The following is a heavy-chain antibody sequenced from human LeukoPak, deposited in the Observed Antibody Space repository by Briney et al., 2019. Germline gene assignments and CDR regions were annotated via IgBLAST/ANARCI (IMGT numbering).Heavy chain of an antibody. CDR2: ISIGGDTT. V-gene: IGHV3-23*01. J-gene: IGHJ4*02. CDR3: ANEIRPYDC. Sequence: GGSLRLSCAASGFTFSSHGMCWVRQAPGRGLEWVSSISIGGDTTYSDSVKGRFTISRDNSKNTLYLQLDSLRAEDTAIYYCANEIRPYDCRGQGTLVTVSS. CDR1: GFTFSSHG. D-gene: IGHD4-17*01.